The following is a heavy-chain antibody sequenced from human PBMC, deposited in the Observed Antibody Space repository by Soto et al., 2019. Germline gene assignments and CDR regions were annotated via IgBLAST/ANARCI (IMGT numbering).Heavy chain of an antibody. V-gene: IGHV4-31*03. J-gene: IGHJ2*01. Sequence: QVQLQESGPGLVKPSQTLSLTCTVSGGSISSGGYYWSWIRQHPGKGLEWIGYIYYSGSTYYNPSLKRRVTISVDTSKNQLSLKLSSVTAADTAVYYCARDLVVNYTEDPISWYFDLWGRGTLVTVSS. CDR1: GGSISSGGYY. CDR3: ARDLVVNYTEDPISWYFDL. CDR2: IYYSGST. D-gene: IGHD2-21*01.